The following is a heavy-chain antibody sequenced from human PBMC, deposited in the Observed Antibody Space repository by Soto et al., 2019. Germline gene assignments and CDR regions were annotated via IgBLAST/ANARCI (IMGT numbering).Heavy chain of an antibody. D-gene: IGHD5-18*01. Sequence: SCAASGFTFSSYAMSWVRQAPGKGLEWVSAISGSGGSTYYADSVKGRFTISRDNSKNTLYLQMNSLRAEDTAVYYCAKARRDTYYYYYMDVWGKGTTVTVSS. V-gene: IGHV3-23*01. J-gene: IGHJ6*03. CDR3: AKARRDTYYYYYMDV. CDR2: ISGSGGST. CDR1: GFTFSSYA.